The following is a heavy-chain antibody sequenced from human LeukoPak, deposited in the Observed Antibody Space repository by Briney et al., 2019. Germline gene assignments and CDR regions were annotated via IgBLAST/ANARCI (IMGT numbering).Heavy chain of an antibody. CDR1: GYTFTSYG. Sequence: GASVKVSCKASGYTFTSYGISWVRQAPGQGLEWMGWISAYNGNTNYAQKLQGRVTMTTDTSTSTAYTELRSLRSDDTAVYYCARVELPAAIHPWGQGTLVTVSS. J-gene: IGHJ5*02. CDR3: ARVELPAAIHP. V-gene: IGHV1-18*01. CDR2: ISAYNGNT. D-gene: IGHD2-2*02.